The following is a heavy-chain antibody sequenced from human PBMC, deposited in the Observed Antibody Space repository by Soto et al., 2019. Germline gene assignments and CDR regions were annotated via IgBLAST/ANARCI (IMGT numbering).Heavy chain of an antibody. V-gene: IGHV5-10-1*01. CDR1: GYSFTSYW. J-gene: IGHJ6*02. D-gene: IGHD3-10*01. CDR3: ARLAPLSGSYYYYGMDV. Sequence: DSLTISRKGSGYSFTSYWISLVRQMPGKGLEWMGRIDPSDSYTNYSPSFQGHVTISADKSISTAYLQWSSLKASDTAMYYCARLAPLSGSYYYYGMDVWGQGTTVTVSS. CDR2: IDPSDSYT.